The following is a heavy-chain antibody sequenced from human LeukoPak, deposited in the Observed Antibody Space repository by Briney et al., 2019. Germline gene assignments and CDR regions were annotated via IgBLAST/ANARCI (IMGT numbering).Heavy chain of an antibody. CDR2: IYTSGST. V-gene: IGHV4-4*07. Sequence: SETLSLTCTVSGVSISSYYWSWIRQPAGKGLEWIGRIYTSGSTNYNPSLKSRVTMSVDTSKNQFSLKLSSVTAADTAVCYCARASNHYDFWSGFDYWGQGTLVTVSS. J-gene: IGHJ4*02. CDR1: GVSISSYY. CDR3: ARASNHYDFWSGFDY. D-gene: IGHD3-3*01.